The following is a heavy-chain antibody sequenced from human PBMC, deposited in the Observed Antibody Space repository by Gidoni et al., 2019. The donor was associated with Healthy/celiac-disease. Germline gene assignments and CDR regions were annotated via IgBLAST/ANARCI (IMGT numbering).Heavy chain of an antibody. D-gene: IGHD3-3*01. V-gene: IGHV3-30-3*01. CDR1: GFTFSSYA. CDR3: ARDKPQYYDFWSGYSGPPDY. Sequence: QVQLVESGGGVVQPGRSLRLSCAASGFTFSSYAMHWVRQAPGKGLEWVAVISYDGSNKYYADSVKGRFTISRDNSKNTLYLQMNSLRAEDTAVYYCARDKPQYYDFWSGYSGPPDYWGQGTLVTVSS. J-gene: IGHJ4*02. CDR2: ISYDGSNK.